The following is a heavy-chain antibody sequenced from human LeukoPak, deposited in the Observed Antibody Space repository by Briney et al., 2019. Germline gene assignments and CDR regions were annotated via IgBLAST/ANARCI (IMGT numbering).Heavy chain of an antibody. CDR2: IYYSGTT. CDR3: ARLDCGGDCYVDY. J-gene: IGHJ4*02. CDR1: GASFTSNY. Sequence: KSSETLSLTCTVSGASFTSNYWSWIRQPPGKGLEWIGYIYYSGTTTYNLSLERRVTMSVDMSKTQFSLRLNSVTATDTAVYYCARLDCGGDCYVDYWGQGTLVTVSS. V-gene: IGHV4-59*08. D-gene: IGHD2-21*02.